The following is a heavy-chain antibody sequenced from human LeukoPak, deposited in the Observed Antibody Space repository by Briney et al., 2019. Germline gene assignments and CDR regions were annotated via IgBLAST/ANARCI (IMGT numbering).Heavy chain of an antibody. J-gene: IGHJ4*02. D-gene: IGHD1-1*01. Sequence: SGPTLVNPTQTLTLTCTFSGFSLTARPVGVGWIRQPPVKAPEWLSLIYWDHDKRYSPSLTKRLTVTKDTSKNQVILTMTNMDTVDTATYYCAHRQQYNGNWNEGYFDHWGQGALVTVSS. V-gene: IGHV2-5*02. CDR2: IYWDHDK. CDR3: AHRQQYNGNWNEGYFDH. CDR1: GFSLTARPVG.